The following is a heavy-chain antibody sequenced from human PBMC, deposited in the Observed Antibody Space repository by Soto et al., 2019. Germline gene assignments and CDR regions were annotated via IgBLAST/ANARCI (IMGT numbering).Heavy chain of an antibody. Sequence: QAQVVESGGGVVQPGTSLRLSCAASGFIFNNYGMLWVRQAPGRGLEWVSVISSDGGQQHYADSVRGRFTISRDNSKNTVYLQVDSPRAEDTAVYYCARHNSGIDSLGQGTLITVSS. CDR3: ARHNSGIDS. CDR2: ISSDGGQQ. CDR1: GFIFNNYG. J-gene: IGHJ4*02. D-gene: IGHD1-1*01. V-gene: IGHV3-33*01.